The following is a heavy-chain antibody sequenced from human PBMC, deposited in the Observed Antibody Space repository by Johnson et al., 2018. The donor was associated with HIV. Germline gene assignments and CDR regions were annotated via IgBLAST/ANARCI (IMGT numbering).Heavy chain of an antibody. V-gene: IGHV3-7*01. CDR3: AKDQHYYDSRNGGAFDI. D-gene: IGHD3-22*01. CDR1: GFTFSSYG. CDR2: IKEDGSET. J-gene: IGHJ3*02. Sequence: VQLVESGGGVVQPGGSLRLSCAASGFTFSSYGMHWVRQAPGKGLEWVANIKEDGSETYYMASVKGRFTISRDNAENSLFLQMSSLRAEDTAVYYCAKDQHYYDSRNGGAFDIWGQGTMVTVSS.